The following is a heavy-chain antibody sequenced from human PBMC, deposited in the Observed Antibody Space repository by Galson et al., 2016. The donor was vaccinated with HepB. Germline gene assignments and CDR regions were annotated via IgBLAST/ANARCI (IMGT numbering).Heavy chain of an antibody. CDR3: SREITGSYFD. CDR1: GFTFNAHW. Sequence: SLRLSCAASGFTFNAHWMNWVRQAPGKGLEWVANIRGDGIVSYYAESVRGRFTISRDDAKNSLYLQMSGLRVDETAVYYCSREITGSYFDWGQGTLVTVSS. D-gene: IGHD3-10*01. V-gene: IGHV3-7*01. CDR2: IRGDGIVS. J-gene: IGHJ4*02.